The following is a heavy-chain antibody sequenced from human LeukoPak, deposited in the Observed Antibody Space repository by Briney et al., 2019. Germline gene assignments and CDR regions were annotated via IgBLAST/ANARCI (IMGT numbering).Heavy chain of an antibody. CDR2: ISWNSGSI. Sequence: GGSLRLSCAASGFTFDDYAMHWVRQAPGKGLEWVSGISWNSGSIGYADSAKGRFTISRDNAKNSLYLQMNSLRAEDTALYYCAKDTGYDSTPTFQHWGQGTLVTVSS. D-gene: IGHD3-22*01. J-gene: IGHJ1*01. CDR1: GFTFDDYA. CDR3: AKDTGYDSTPTFQH. V-gene: IGHV3-9*01.